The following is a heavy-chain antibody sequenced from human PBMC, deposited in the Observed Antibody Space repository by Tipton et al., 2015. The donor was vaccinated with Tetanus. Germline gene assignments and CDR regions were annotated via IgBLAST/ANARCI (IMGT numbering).Heavy chain of an antibody. J-gene: IGHJ4*02. D-gene: IGHD3-22*01. Sequence: TLSLTCTVSGGSISSDAHYWSWIRQAPGKGLEWLGYISHSGTTNYNPSLMSRVTLSLDTARGQFSLKLTSVTAADAAVYFCARDRRDFAYDSRGFYSPLYYFDNWGQALRVTVSS. V-gene: IGHV4-30-4*01. CDR1: GGSISSDAHY. CDR2: ISHSGTT. CDR3: ARDRRDFAYDSRGFYSPLYYFDN.